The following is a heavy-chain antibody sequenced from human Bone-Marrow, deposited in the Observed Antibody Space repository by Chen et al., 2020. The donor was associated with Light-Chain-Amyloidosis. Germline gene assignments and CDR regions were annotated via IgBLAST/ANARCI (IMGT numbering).Heavy chain of an antibody. CDR1: GGSISINSYY. Sequence: QLQLQESGPGLMRPSETLSLTCTVSGGSISINSYYWGWIRQPPGKGLEWIGSMSYSGSTYYSPSLKSRVTISVDTPKNQFSLRLKSVTAADTALYYCARMFGFCSGGSCYSAYFDYWGQGALVTVSS. V-gene: IGHV4-39*01. CDR3: ARMFGFCSGGSCYSAYFDY. J-gene: IGHJ4*02. D-gene: IGHD2-15*01. CDR2: MSYSGST.